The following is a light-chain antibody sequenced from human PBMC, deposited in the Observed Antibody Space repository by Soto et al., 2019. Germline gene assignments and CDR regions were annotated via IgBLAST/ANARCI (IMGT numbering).Light chain of an antibody. Sequence: QSVLTQPPSVSGAPGQRVTISCTGGSSNIGAGYDVHWYQQLPGTAPKLLIYGNSNRPSGVPDRFSGSKSGTSASLAITGVQAEDEAGYYCQAYDKSLNWLVLFGGGTKLTVL. CDR2: GNS. J-gene: IGLJ2*01. CDR1: SSNIGAGYD. V-gene: IGLV1-40*01. CDR3: QAYDKSLNWLVL.